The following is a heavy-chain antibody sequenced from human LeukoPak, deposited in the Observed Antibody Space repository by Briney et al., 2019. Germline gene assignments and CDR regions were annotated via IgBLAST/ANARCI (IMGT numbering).Heavy chain of an antibody. V-gene: IGHV4-59*01. CDR1: GGSISSYY. CDR3: ARHARYDNTLDY. J-gene: IGHJ4*02. Sequence: PSETLSLTCTVSGGSISSYYWSWIRQPPGKGLEWIGYIYYSGSTNYNPSLKSRVTISVDTSKNQFSLKLSSVTAADTAVYYCARHARYDNTLDYWGQGTLVTVSS. CDR2: IYYSGST. D-gene: IGHD3-22*01.